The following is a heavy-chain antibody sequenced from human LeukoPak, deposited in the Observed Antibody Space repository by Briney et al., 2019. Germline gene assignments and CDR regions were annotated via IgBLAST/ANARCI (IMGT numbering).Heavy chain of an antibody. CDR2: IRNDGNKK. CDR3: VKVDT. Sequence: GGSLTLSCVASGFTFSTSGMHWVRQSPGKGLDWVAFIRNDGNKKNYAESVKGRFTISRDNSENTLYLQMDSLSAEDTAVYYCVKVDTWGQGTLVTVSS. D-gene: IGHD5-18*01. CDR1: GFTFSTSG. V-gene: IGHV3-30*02. J-gene: IGHJ4*02.